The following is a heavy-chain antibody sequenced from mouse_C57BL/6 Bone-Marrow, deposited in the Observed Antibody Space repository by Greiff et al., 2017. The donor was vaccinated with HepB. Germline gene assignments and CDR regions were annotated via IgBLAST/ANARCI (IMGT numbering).Heavy chain of an antibody. D-gene: IGHD2-4*01. Sequence: QVQLKQSGPELVKPGASVKISCKASGYAFSSSWMNWVKQRPGKGLEWIGRIYPGDGDTNYNGKFKGKATLTADKSSSTAYMQLSSLTSEDSAVYFCARSRIYYDYDVGNYYAMDYWGQGTSVTVSS. J-gene: IGHJ4*01. CDR1: GYAFSSSW. CDR3: ARSRIYYDYDVGNYYAMDY. CDR2: IYPGDGDT. V-gene: IGHV1-82*01.